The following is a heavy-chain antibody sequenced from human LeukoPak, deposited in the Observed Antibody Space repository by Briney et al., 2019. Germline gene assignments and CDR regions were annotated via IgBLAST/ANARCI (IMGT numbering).Heavy chain of an antibody. CDR3: ARGYDSSGYYYWYFDY. CDR2: ISPYNGNT. CDR1: GYTFTNYG. J-gene: IGHJ4*02. D-gene: IGHD3-22*01. V-gene: IGHV1-18*01. Sequence: GASVKVSCKASGYTFTNYGIDWVRQAPGQGLEWMGWISPYNGNTNYEQKLQGRVTMTTDTSTSTAYMELSSLRSEDTAVYYCARGYDSSGYYYWYFDYWGQGTLVTVSS.